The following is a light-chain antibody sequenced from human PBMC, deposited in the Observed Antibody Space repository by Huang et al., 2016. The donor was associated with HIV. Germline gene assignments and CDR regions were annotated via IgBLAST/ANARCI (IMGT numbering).Light chain of an antibody. CDR2: SAS. V-gene: IGKV1-39*01. Sequence: DIQMTQPPSSLSASVGDRVTIACRASQSIRKFLNWYQQKPGEAPKLLMHSASSLLSGVPSRFSGSGSGTDFTLTITSLHPEDFATYYCQQTDNTPRTFGQGTKVVIK. CDR1: QSIRKF. CDR3: QQTDNTPRT. J-gene: IGKJ1*01.